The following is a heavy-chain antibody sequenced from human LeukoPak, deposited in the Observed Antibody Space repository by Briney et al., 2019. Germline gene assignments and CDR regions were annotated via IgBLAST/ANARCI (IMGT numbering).Heavy chain of an antibody. D-gene: IGHD4-17*01. Sequence: GGSQRLSCAASGFTFSNYAMNWVRQAPGKALEWVSALSGTGSDIHYADSVKGRFTITRDNSENTLYLQMNSLRAEDTAVYYCAKSPMRTVTTNYFDYWGPGTLITVSS. CDR3: AKSPMRTVTTNYFDY. CDR2: LSGTGSDI. CDR1: GFTFSNYA. J-gene: IGHJ4*02. V-gene: IGHV3-23*01.